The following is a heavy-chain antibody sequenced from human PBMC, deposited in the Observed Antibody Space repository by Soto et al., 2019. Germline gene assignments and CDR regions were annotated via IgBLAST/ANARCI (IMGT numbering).Heavy chain of an antibody. V-gene: IGHV1-18*01. J-gene: IGHJ4*02. CDR1: GYTFTSYG. Sequence: ASVKVSCKASGYTFTSYGISWVRQAPGQGLEWMGWISAYNGNTNYAQKLQGRVTMTTDTSTSTAYMELRSLRSDDTAVYYCARWPGLSKSGYDFGDYWGQGTLVTVSS. CDR2: ISAYNGNT. D-gene: IGHD5-12*01. CDR3: ARWPGLSKSGYDFGDY.